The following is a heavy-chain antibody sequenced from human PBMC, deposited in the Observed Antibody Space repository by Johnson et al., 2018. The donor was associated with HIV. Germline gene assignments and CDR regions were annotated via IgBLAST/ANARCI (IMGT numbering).Heavy chain of an antibody. Sequence: VLLVESGGGLVQPGGSLRLSCAASGFTFNNYWMSWVRQAPGKGLEWVTTIKGDGSGQDYVDSVEGRFTISRDNAKNSLYLQMNSLRAEDTAVYYCARERSGTIAFDIWGQGTMVTVSS. V-gene: IGHV3-7*03. CDR3: ARERSGTIAFDI. CDR2: IKGDGSGQ. CDR1: GFTFNNYW. D-gene: IGHD1-7*01. J-gene: IGHJ3*02.